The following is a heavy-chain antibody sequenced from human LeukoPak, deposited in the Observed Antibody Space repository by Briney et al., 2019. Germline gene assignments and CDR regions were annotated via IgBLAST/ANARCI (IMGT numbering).Heavy chain of an antibody. Sequence: PSETLSLTCSVSGGSISSSSYYWGWIRQPPGKGLEWIGTIYYSGNTYYNPSLKSRVSISVDTSENQFSLKLSSLTAADTAVYYCATMRRSNYYDSGRYQTAYYFDFWGQGTLVTVSS. CDR1: GGSISSSSYY. V-gene: IGHV4-39*01. CDR3: ATMRRSNYYDSGRYQTAYYFDF. D-gene: IGHD3-22*01. CDR2: IYYSGNT. J-gene: IGHJ4*02.